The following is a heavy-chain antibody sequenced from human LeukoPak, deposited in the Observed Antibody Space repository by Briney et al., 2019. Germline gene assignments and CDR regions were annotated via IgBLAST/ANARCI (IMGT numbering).Heavy chain of an antibody. CDR3: ASRLLGYSDEL. V-gene: IGHV3-11*04. J-gene: IGHJ4*02. CDR2: ISSSGSTI. D-gene: IGHD1-26*01. CDR1: GFTVSDYY. Sequence: GGSLRLSCAASGFTVSDYYMSWIRQAPGKGLEWVSYISSSGSTIYYADSVKGRFTISRDNAKNSLYLQMNSLRAEDTAVYYCASRLLGYSDELWGQGTLVTVSS.